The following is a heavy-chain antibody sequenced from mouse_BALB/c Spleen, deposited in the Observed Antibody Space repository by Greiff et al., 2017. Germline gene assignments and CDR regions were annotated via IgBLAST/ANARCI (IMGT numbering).Heavy chain of an antibody. CDR1: GYTFTSYV. J-gene: IGHJ2*01. CDR3: ARGGYGNFFDY. V-gene: IGHV1-14*01. Sequence: EVKVVESGPELVKPGASVKMSCKASGYTFTSYVMHWVKQKPGQGLEWIGYINPYNDGTKYNEKFKGKATLTSDKSSSTAYMELSSLTSEDSAVYYCARGGYGNFFDYWGQGTTLTVSS. CDR2: INPYNDGT. D-gene: IGHD2-10*02.